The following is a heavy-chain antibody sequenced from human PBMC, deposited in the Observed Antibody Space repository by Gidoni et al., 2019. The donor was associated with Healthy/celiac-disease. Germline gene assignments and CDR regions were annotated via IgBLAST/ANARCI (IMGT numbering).Heavy chain of an antibody. V-gene: IGHV3-74*01. CDR2: INSDGSST. J-gene: IGHJ4*02. D-gene: IGHD3-22*01. CDR3: ARFNGYYYDSPYGFDY. CDR1: GFTFSSYW. Sequence: ASGFTFSSYWMHWVRQAPGKGLVWVSRINSDGSSTSYADSVKGRFTISRDNAKNTLYLQMNSLRAEDTAVYYCARFNGYYYDSPYGFDYWGQGTLVTVSS.